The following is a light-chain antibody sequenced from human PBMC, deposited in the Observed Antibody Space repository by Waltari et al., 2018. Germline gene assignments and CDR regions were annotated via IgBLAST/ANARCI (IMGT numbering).Light chain of an antibody. J-gene: IGLJ3*02. CDR1: SGHSSNI. CDR3: QTGGHGTWV. V-gene: IGLV4-69*01. CDR2: VNSDGSH. Sequence: QLVLTQSPSASASLGASVKLTCTLSSGHSSNIIAWHQQQPEKGPRYLMKVNSDGSHSKGAGIPDRFSGSSSGAGRYLTISSLQSEDEADYYCQTGGHGTWVFGGGTKLTVL.